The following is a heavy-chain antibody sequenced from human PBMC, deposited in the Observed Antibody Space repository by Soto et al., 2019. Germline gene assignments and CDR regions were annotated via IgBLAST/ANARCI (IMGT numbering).Heavy chain of an antibody. CDR3: ARYDYNGYYFDY. Sequence: APVKVSCKASGYTFTSYGSRWVRQAPGQRLEWMGWISAYNGNKKYAQKFQGRVTMTRDTSTTTVYMELSSLKSEDTAVYYCARYDYNGYYFDYWGQGTLVTVSS. D-gene: IGHD4-4*01. CDR1: GYTFTSYG. CDR2: ISAYNGNK. V-gene: IGHV1-18*01. J-gene: IGHJ4*02.